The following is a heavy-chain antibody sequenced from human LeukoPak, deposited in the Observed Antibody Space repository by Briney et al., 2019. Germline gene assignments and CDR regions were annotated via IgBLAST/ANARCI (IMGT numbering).Heavy chain of an antibody. J-gene: IGHJ4*02. Sequence: ASVKVSCKASGYTFTSYYMHWVRQAPGQGLEWMGIINPSGGSTSYAQKFQGRVTMTTDTSTSTAYMELRSLRSDDTAVYYCARDSGYYYDSSGAFDYWGQGTLVTVSS. D-gene: IGHD3-22*01. CDR3: ARDSGYYYDSSGAFDY. V-gene: IGHV1-46*01. CDR2: INPSGGST. CDR1: GYTFTSYY.